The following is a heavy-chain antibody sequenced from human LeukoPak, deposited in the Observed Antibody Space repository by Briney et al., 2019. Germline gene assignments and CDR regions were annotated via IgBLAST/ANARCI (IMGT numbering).Heavy chain of an antibody. CDR2: IIPILGIA. CDR3: ARGYSNRNWFDP. CDR1: GGTFSSYA. Sequence: ASVKVSCKASGGTFSSYAISWVRQAPGQGLEWMGRIIPILGIANYAQKFQGRVTITADKSTSTAYMELSSLRSEDTAVYYCARGYSNRNWFDPWGQGTLVTVSS. D-gene: IGHD4-11*01. J-gene: IGHJ5*02. V-gene: IGHV1-69*04.